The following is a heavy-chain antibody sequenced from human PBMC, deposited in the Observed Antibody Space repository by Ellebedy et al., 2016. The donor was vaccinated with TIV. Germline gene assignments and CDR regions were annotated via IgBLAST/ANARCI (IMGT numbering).Heavy chain of an antibody. V-gene: IGHV4-34*01. CDR1: GGSFSGYY. CDR3: AGVGITMVVDY. J-gene: IGHJ4*02. Sequence: SETLSLTCAVYGGSFSGYYWSWIRQPPGKGLEWIGEINHSGRTNYNPSLKSRVTISVDTSKNQFSLKLSSVTAADTAVYYCAGVGITMVVDYWGQGTLVTVSS. D-gene: IGHD3-10*01. CDR2: INHSGRT.